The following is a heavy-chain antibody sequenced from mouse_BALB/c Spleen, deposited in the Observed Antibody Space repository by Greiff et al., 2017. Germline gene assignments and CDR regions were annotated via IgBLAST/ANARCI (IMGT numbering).Heavy chain of an antibody. CDR2: ISSGGSYT. D-gene: IGHD3-1*01. CDR1: GFTFSSYG. V-gene: IGHV5-6*01. J-gene: IGHJ4*01. Sequence: EVQLQESGGDLVKPGGSLKLSCAASGFTFSSYGMSWVRQTPDKRLEWVATISSGGSYTYYPDSVKGRFTISRDNAKNTLYLQMSSLKSEDTAMYYCARYRGYAMDYWGQGTSVTVSS. CDR3: ARYRGYAMDY.